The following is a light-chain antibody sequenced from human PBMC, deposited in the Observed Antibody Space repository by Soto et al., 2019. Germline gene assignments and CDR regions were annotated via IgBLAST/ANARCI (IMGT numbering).Light chain of an antibody. Sequence: SYELTQPPSVSVAPGQTARITCGGNNIESKGVHWYQQKPGQAPVLVVNDNSDRPSGIPERFAGSNSGNTATLPISTVDAGEEADYSCQVFDGNSDLVIFGGGTKLTVL. CDR2: DNS. CDR1: NIESKG. CDR3: QVFDGNSDLVI. J-gene: IGLJ2*01. V-gene: IGLV3-21*02.